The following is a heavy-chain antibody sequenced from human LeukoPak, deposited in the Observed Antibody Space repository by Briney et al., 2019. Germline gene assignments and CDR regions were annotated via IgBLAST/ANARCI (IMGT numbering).Heavy chain of an antibody. V-gene: IGHV3-7*01. CDR2: IKQDGSDK. J-gene: IGHJ3*02. D-gene: IGHD3-22*01. Sequence: GGSLRLSCAASGFTFSSYWMSWVRQAPGKGLEWVANIKQDGSDKYHVDSVKGRFTISRDNAKNSLYLQMNSLRAGDTAVYYCARARAYYYDSSVYRGAFDIWGQGTMVTVSS. CDR3: ARARAYYYDSSVYRGAFDI. CDR1: GFTFSSYW.